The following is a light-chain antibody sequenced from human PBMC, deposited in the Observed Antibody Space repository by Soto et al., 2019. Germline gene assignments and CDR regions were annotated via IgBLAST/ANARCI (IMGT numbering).Light chain of an antibody. CDR3: GTWDSSPWV. CDR2: ENN. Sequence: QSVLTQPPSVSSAPGQKVTISCSGSSSNIGNNYVSWYQQLPGTAPKLLIYENNKRPSGIPDRFSGSKSGTSATLGITGLQTGDEADYYCGTWDSSPWVFGGGT. V-gene: IGLV1-51*02. J-gene: IGLJ3*02. CDR1: SSNIGNNY.